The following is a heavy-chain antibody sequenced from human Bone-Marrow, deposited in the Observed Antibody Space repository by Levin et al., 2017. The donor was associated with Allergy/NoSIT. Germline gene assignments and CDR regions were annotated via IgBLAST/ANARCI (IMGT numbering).Heavy chain of an antibody. D-gene: IGHD2-2*01. CDR1: GFTFSSYA. V-gene: IGHV3-23*01. Sequence: GGSQRLSCAASGFTFSSYAMSWVRQAPGKGLEWVSAISAGGGSTYYADSVKGRFTISRDNSKNTLYLQMNSLRAEDTAVYYCAKVSRGRYCSSSSCSSEDYWGQGTLVTVSS. CDR3: AKVSRGRYCSSSSCSSEDY. J-gene: IGHJ4*02. CDR2: ISAGGGST.